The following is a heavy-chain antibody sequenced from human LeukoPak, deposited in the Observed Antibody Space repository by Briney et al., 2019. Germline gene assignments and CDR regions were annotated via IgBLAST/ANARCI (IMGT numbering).Heavy chain of an antibody. CDR3: AREGYSSSWYVPFYGRDYMDV. D-gene: IGHD6-13*01. V-gene: IGHV3-66*01. J-gene: IGHJ6*03. Sequence: GGSLRLSCAASGFTVSSNYMSWVRQAPGKGLEWVSVIYSGGSTYYADSVKGRFTISRDNSKNTLYLQMNSLRAEDTAVYYCAREGYSSSWYVPFYGRDYMDVWGKGTTVTVSS. CDR2: IYSGGST. CDR1: GFTVSSNY.